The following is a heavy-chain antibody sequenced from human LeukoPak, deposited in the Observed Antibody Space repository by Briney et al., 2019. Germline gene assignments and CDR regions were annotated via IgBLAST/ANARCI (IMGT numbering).Heavy chain of an antibody. J-gene: IGHJ3*02. CDR1: GGSFSGYY. D-gene: IGHD5-24*01. CDR3: ARGGSSRWLDAFDI. Sequence: SETLSLTCAVYGGSFSGYYWSWIRQPAGKGLEWIGRIYTSGSTNCNPSLKSRVTMSVDTSKNQFSLKLSSVTAADTAVYYCARGGSSRWLDAFDIWGQGTMVTVSS. CDR2: IYTSGST. V-gene: IGHV4-59*10.